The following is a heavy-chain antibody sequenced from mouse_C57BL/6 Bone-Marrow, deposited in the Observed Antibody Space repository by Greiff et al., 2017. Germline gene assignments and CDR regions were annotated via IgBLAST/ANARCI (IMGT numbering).Heavy chain of an antibody. J-gene: IGHJ1*03. CDR2: INPRSGNT. CDR3: TSGSTWYFDV. Sequence: VQLQQSGAELARPGASVKLSCKASGYTFTSYGISWVKQRTGQSLEWIGEINPRSGNTYYTEKFKGKATLTADNTSSTAYMELRSLTSEDSAVYFCTSGSTWYFDVWGTGTTVTVSS. V-gene: IGHV1-81*01. D-gene: IGHD1-1*01. CDR1: GYTFTSYG.